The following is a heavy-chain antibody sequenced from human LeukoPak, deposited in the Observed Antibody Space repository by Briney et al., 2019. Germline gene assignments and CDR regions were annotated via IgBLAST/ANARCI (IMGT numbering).Heavy chain of an antibody. Sequence: GGSLRLSCAASGFTFSSYGVHWVRQAPGKGLERVAFIRYDGSNKYYADSVKGRFTISRDNSKNTLYLQMNSLRAEDTAVYYCAKDLGIAAYYDAFDIWGQGTMVTVSS. V-gene: IGHV3-30*02. CDR1: GFTFSSYG. CDR3: AKDLGIAAYYDAFDI. D-gene: IGHD6-13*01. CDR2: IRYDGSNK. J-gene: IGHJ3*02.